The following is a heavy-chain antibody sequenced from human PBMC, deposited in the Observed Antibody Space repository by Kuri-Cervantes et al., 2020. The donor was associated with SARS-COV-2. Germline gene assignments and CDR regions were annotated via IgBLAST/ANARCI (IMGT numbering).Heavy chain of an antibody. Sequence: GGSLRLSRAAPGFTSSSYSMNWVRQAPGKGLEWVSYISSSSSTIYYPDSVKGRFNISRDNAKNSLYLKMNSLRDEDTAVYYCAREHSFGYDDSSGYYYWGGVFDYWGQGTLVTVSS. J-gene: IGHJ4*02. V-gene: IGHV3-48*02. CDR1: GFTSSSYS. D-gene: IGHD3-22*01. CDR2: ISSSSSTI. CDR3: AREHSFGYDDSSGYYYWGGVFDY.